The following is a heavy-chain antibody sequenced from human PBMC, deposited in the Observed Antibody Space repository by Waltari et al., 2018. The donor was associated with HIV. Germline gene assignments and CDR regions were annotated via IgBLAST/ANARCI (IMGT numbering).Heavy chain of an antibody. CDR1: GFTFSNYA. V-gene: IGHV3-23*01. CDR3: AKEGIIVITDAFDI. D-gene: IGHD3-22*01. Sequence: EVQLLESGGGLVQPGGSLRLSCAASGFTFSNYAMSWVRQVPGKGLEWVSSISGSCGSTYYADSVKGRFTVSRDNSKDTLFLQMNSLRAEDTALYYCAKEGIIVITDAFDIWGQGTMVIVSS. CDR2: ISGSCGST. J-gene: IGHJ3*02.